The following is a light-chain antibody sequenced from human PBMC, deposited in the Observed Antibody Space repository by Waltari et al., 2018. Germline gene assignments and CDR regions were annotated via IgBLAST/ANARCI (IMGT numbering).Light chain of an antibody. CDR1: QSTSTW. V-gene: IGKV1-5*03. CDR3: QQFHNSWT. J-gene: IGKJ1*01. Sequence: DIQMTQSPSTLSASVGDRVTITCRASQSTSTWLPWYQQKPGKAPKLLVYKASLLESGVPLRFSGSGSGTEFTLTISGLQPDDSATYYCQQFHNSWTFGQGTKVEIK. CDR2: KAS.